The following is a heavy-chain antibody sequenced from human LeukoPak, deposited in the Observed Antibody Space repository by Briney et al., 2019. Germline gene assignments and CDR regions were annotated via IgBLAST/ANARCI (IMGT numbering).Heavy chain of an antibody. D-gene: IGHD1-26*01. CDR3: ARKYSGPYQYYFDY. CDR1: GFTFSSYS. J-gene: IGHJ4*02. Sequence: GGSLRLSCAASGFTFSSYSMNWVRQATGKGLEWVSAIGTAGDTYYPGSVKGQFTISRENAKNSLYLQMNSLRAGDTAVYYCARKYSGPYQYYFDYWGQGLLVTVSS. V-gene: IGHV3-13*01. CDR2: IGTAGDT.